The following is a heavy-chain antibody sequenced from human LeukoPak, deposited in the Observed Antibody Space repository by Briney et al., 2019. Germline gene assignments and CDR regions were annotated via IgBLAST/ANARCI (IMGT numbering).Heavy chain of an antibody. J-gene: IGHJ4*02. CDR3: ATPYSSSSIAY. CDR2: IYPGDSDT. D-gene: IGHD6-6*01. V-gene: IGHV5-51*01. CDR1: GYIFTTYW. Sequence: GESLKISCEGSGYIFTTYWIGWVRQMPGKGLEWMGIIYPGDSDTRYSPSFQGQVTISADKSISTAYLQWSSLKASDTAMYYCATPYSSSSIAYWGQGTLVTVSS.